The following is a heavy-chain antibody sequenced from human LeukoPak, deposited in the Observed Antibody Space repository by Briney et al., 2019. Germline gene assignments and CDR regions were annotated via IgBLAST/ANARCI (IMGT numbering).Heavy chain of an antibody. CDR2: IIPILGIA. CDR3: ARYLPVEMATKSPGAFDI. CDR1: GGTFSSYT. Sequence: SVKVSCKASGGTFSSYTISWVRQAPGQGLEWMGRIIPILGIANYAQKFQGRVTITPDKSTSTAYMELSSLRSEDTAVYYCARYLPVEMATKSPGAFDIWGQGTMVTVSS. V-gene: IGHV1-69*02. J-gene: IGHJ3*02. D-gene: IGHD5-24*01.